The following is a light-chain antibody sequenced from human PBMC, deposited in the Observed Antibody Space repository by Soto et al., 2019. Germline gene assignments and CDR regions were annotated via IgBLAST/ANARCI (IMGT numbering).Light chain of an antibody. Sequence: EILLTQSPDTLSLSPGDRAALSCRASQRIAGNFLEWYLQKPGQSPRLLIYGASYRASGIPDRFSGSGSGTDFTMTISRLEPDDFAVDFCQVYDTSPIFTFGPGTKVDIK. CDR3: QVYDTSPIFT. CDR1: QRIAGNF. CDR2: GAS. V-gene: IGKV3-20*01. J-gene: IGKJ3*01.